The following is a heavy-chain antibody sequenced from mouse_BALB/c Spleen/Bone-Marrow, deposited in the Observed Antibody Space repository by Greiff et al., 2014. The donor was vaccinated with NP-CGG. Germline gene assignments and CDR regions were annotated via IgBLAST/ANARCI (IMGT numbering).Heavy chain of an antibody. J-gene: IGHJ2*01. CDR1: GFNIKDTY. CDR2: IDPANGNT. V-gene: IGHV14-3*02. Sequence: EVMLVESGAELVEPGASVKLSCTASGFNIKDTYMHWVKQRPEQGLEWIGRIDPANGNTKYDPKFQGKATITADTSSNTAYLQLSSLTSEDTAVYYCARYRLGTYFDYWGQGTTLTVSS. D-gene: IGHD2-14*01. CDR3: ARYRLGTYFDY.